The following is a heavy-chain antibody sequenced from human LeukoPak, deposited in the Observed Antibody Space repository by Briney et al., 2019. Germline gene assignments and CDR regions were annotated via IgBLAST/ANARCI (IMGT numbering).Heavy chain of an antibody. CDR2: INAGNGNT. J-gene: IGHJ4*02. CDR3: ASQYYDILTGYVHPFDY. Sequence: ASVKVSCKASGYTFTSYAMHWVRQAPGQRLEWMGWINAGNGNTKYSQKFQGRVTITRDTSASTAYMELSSLRSEDMAVYYCASQYYDILTGYVHPFDYWGQGTLVTVSS. CDR1: GYTFTSYA. D-gene: IGHD3-9*01. V-gene: IGHV1-3*01.